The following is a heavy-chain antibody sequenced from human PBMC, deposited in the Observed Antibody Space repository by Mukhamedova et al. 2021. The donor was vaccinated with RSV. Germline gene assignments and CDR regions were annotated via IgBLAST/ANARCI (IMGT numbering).Heavy chain of an antibody. J-gene: IGHJ3*02. CDR2: VYTSGST. Sequence: LRQPAGKGLEWIGRVYTSGSTNYNPSLKSRVTISLDTSKNHFSLKLSSVTAADTAIYYCARADPTTVATTGGYAFDIWGQGPLVT. V-gene: IGHV4-61*02. CDR3: ARADPTTVATTGGYAFDI. D-gene: IGHD4-17*01.